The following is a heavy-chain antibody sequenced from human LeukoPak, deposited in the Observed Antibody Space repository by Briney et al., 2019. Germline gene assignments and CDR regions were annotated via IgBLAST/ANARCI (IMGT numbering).Heavy chain of an antibody. CDR3: ARGDFRWEMATAIAFDI. V-gene: IGHV3-30*04. J-gene: IGHJ3*02. CDR2: ISYAGSNE. CDR1: GFTFRNYA. D-gene: IGHD5-24*01. Sequence: GGSLRLSCAPSGFTFRNYAMHWVRQAPGKGLEWVAVISYAGSNEHYADSVKGRFTISRDNSKNTLFLQMNSLRAEDTAVYYCARGDFRWEMATAIAFDIWGQGTMVTVSS.